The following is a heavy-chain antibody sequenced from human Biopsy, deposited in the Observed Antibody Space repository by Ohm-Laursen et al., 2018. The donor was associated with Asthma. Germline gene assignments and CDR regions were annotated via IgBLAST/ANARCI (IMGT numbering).Heavy chain of an antibody. CDR2: IKEDGSEK. CDR3: ARARESSSWASAFDI. V-gene: IGHV3-7*01. Sequence: LSLTCAASGFTFRSYWMSWVRQAPGKGLEWVANIKEDGSEKYYVDSVKGRFTISRDNAKNSLYLQMNSLRAEETAVYYCARARESSSWASAFDIWGQGTKVTVSS. D-gene: IGHD6-6*01. J-gene: IGHJ3*02. CDR1: GFTFRSYW.